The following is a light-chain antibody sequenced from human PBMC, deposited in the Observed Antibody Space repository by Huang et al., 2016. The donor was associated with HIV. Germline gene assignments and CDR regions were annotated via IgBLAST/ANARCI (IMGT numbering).Light chain of an antibody. Sequence: EIVLTQSPGTLSLSPGERATLSCRASQSVGSYLAWYQQKPGQAPRLLIYGASSSASGIPDRVSGSGSGTDFTLTISRLEPEDFALYYCQQYGSSPYTFGQGTKLEIK. CDR1: QSVGSY. J-gene: IGKJ2*01. CDR2: GAS. CDR3: QQYGSSPYT. V-gene: IGKV3-20*01.